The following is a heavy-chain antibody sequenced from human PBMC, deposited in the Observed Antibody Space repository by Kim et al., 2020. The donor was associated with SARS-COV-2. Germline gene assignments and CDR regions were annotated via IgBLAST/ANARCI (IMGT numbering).Heavy chain of an antibody. CDR2: MSGDGSST. Sequence: GGSLRLSCAASGFTLSSYWMHWVSQAPGKGLVWVSRMSGDGSSTSYADSVKGRFTISRDNAKNALYLQMNSLRVEVTAVYYCARRAYSSGWLYFDFWGQRTLVTVSS. J-gene: IGHJ4*02. CDR3: ARRAYSSGWLYFDF. D-gene: IGHD6-19*01. CDR1: GFTLSSYW. V-gene: IGHV3-74*01.